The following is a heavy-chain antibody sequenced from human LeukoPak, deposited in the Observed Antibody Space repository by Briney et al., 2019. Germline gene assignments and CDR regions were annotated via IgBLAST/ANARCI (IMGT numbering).Heavy chain of an antibody. D-gene: IGHD2-2*01. CDR3: ARAPPYCSSTSCHERFDP. V-gene: IGHV1-8*03. Sequence: ASVKVSCKASGYTFTSYDINWVRQATGQGLEWMGWMNPNSGNTGYAQKFQGRVTIIRNTSISTAYMELSSLRSEDTAVYYCARAPPYCSSTSCHERFDPWGQGTLVTVSS. CDR2: MNPNSGNT. CDR1: GYTFTSYD. J-gene: IGHJ5*02.